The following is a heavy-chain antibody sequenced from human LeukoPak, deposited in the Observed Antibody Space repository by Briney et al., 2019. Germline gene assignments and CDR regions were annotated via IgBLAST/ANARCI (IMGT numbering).Heavy chain of an antibody. CDR1: GFTFSSYT. CDR3: ARDDRGYSGYHFDH. D-gene: IGHD5-12*01. Sequence: GGSLRLSCVASGFTFSSYTFHWVRQAPGKGLEWVAVQDGNNKYYTDSVKGRFTISRDNSKNTLYLQMNSLRAEDTAVYYCARDDRGYSGYHFDHWGQGTLVTVSS. CDR2: QDGNNK. J-gene: IGHJ4*02. V-gene: IGHV3-30-3*01.